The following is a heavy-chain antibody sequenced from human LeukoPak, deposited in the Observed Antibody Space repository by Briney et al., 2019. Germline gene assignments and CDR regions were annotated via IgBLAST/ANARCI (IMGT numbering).Heavy chain of an antibody. Sequence: SGPTLVNPTQTLTLTCTFSGLSLSTTGVGVGWIRQPPGKALEWLALIYWNDDKRYSPPLKSRLTITKDTSKNQVVLTLTNLDPVDSATYFCAHRLLNYPLDSWGQGTLVTVSS. CDR2: IYWNDDK. CDR3: AHRLLNYPLDS. D-gene: IGHD4-11*01. CDR1: GLSLSTTGVG. V-gene: IGHV2-5*01. J-gene: IGHJ4*02.